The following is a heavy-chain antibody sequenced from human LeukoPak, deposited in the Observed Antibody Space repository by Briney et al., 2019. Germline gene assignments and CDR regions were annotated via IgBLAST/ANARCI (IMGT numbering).Heavy chain of an antibody. V-gene: IGHV4-31*03. J-gene: IGHJ5*02. CDR3: ARDVYRTTYDYGPINWFDP. CDR2: IYYSGST. CDR1: GGSISSGGYY. D-gene: IGHD4-17*01. Sequence: SETLSLTCTVSGGSISSGGYYWSWIRQHPGKGLEWIGYIYYSGSTYYNPSLKSRVTISVDTSKNQFSLKLSSVTAADTAVYYCARDVYRTTYDYGPINWFDPWGQGTLVTVSS.